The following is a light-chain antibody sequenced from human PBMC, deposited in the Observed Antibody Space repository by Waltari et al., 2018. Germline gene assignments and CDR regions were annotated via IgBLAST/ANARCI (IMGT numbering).Light chain of an antibody. V-gene: IGLV2-14*03. Sequence: QSALTPPASVSGSPGQSITISCTGTSSDIGASLLVSWSQQLPGKAPKLMLSDVSDRPSGVSNRFSGSKSGNTASLTISGLQPEDEADYYCSSYRPSSAVVVFGGGTKLTVL. CDR3: SSYRPSSAVVV. CDR2: DVS. J-gene: IGLJ2*01. CDR1: SSDIGASLL.